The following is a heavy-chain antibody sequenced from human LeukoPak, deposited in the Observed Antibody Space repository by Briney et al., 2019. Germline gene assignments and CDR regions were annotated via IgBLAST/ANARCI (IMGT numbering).Heavy chain of an antibody. D-gene: IGHD6-19*01. Sequence: GGPMRLSYGSSWITANCNNISVVHQPPGKRLYMLAVIYSGSSTYYADSVKGRFTISRDNSKNTLYLQMNSLRAEDTAVYYCARDRSSGWYVYDYWGQGTLVTVSS. CDR2: IYSGSST. CDR3: ARDRSSGWYVYDY. CDR1: WITANCNN. V-gene: IGHV3-53*01. J-gene: IGHJ4*02.